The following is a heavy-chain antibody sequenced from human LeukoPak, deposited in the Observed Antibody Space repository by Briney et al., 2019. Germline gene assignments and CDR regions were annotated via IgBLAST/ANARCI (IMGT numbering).Heavy chain of an antibody. V-gene: IGHV4-34*01. J-gene: IGHJ4*02. D-gene: IGHD3-10*01. CDR2: IYHTGSA. Sequence: SETLSLTCAVYGGSYWSWIRQPPGKGLEWIGQIYHTGSANYNPSLRSRVTMSIDTSKNQFSLKLNSVTAADTAVYYCARHGGYYFDSWGQGTLVTVSS. CDR3: ARHGGYYFDS. CDR1: GGSY.